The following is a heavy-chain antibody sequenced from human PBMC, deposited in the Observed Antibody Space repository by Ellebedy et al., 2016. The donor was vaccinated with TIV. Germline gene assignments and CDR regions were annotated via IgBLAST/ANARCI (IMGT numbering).Heavy chain of an antibody. Sequence: ASVKVSXKPFGDIFNNYYIHWVRQAPGQGLEWMGVINPSGGTATYAQKFQGRVTMTRDRPTSMVYMEMSSLRSEDTAVYYCASSSYSSGWYDPPNWFDPWGQGTLVTVSS. V-gene: IGHV1-46*02. CDR1: GDIFNNYY. CDR3: ASSSYSSGWYDPPNWFDP. CDR2: INPSGGTA. J-gene: IGHJ5*02. D-gene: IGHD6-19*01.